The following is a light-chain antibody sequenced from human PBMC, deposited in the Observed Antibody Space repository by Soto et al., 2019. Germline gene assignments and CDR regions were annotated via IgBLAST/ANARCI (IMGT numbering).Light chain of an antibody. V-gene: IGKV3-11*01. Sequence: EIVLTQSPATLSLSPGERATLSCRASQNIASYLAWYQQKPGQAPRLLIYDASNRATGIPARFSGSGFGTDFTLTISSLEPEDFAVYYCQQRGNWPLTFGGGTKVEIK. J-gene: IGKJ4*01. CDR1: QNIASY. CDR3: QQRGNWPLT. CDR2: DAS.